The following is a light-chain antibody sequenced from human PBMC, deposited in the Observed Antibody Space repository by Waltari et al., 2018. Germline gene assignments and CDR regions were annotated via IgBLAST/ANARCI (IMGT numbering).Light chain of an antibody. CDR2: EVT. CDR1: SSDLGSYNF. Sequence: QSALTQPPSASGPPGQSVTIPCTGTSSDLGSYNFVSWYQHHPGKAPKLIIYEVTQRPSGVPDRFSGSKSGNTASLTVSGLQAEDEADYYCASFVGTNNFRVFGGGTRVTVL. CDR3: ASFVGTNNFRV. V-gene: IGLV2-8*01. J-gene: IGLJ2*01.